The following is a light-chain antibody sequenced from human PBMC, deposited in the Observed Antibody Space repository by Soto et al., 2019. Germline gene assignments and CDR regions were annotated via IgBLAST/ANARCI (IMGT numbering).Light chain of an antibody. V-gene: IGKV1-27*01. CDR3: QNYDSAPWT. J-gene: IGKJ1*01. Sequence: DIQMTQSPSSLSASVGDRVTITCRASQGILTYLAWYQQKPGQVPELLIQAASTLQPGVPSRFSGSGSGTEFTLTINSLQPEDAETYYCQNYDSAPWTFGQGTKVDIK. CDR1: QGILTY. CDR2: AAS.